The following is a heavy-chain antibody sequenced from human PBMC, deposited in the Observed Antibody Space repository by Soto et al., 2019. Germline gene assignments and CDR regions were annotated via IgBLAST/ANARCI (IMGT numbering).Heavy chain of an antibody. V-gene: IGHV3-23*01. CDR1: GLIFSSYA. CDR2: ISGSGRIT. Sequence: GGSLRLSCGASGLIFSSYAMHWVRQAPGKGLEWVSSISGSGRITDYADFVKGRFTISRDSSKDALYLEMNSLRADDTAVYFCAKDPYSDVWSGYFPYFDYWAQGILVTVSS. CDR3: AKDPYSDVWSGYFPYFDY. J-gene: IGHJ4*02. D-gene: IGHD3-3*01.